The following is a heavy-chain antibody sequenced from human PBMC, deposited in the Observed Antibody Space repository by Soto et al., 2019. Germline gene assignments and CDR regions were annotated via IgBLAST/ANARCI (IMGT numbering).Heavy chain of an antibody. CDR1: GYTFTSYG. D-gene: IGHD3-3*01. V-gene: IGHV1-18*01. CDR3: ARRNYDFWSGSFDP. J-gene: IGHJ5*02. Sequence: ASVKVSCKASGYTFTSYGISWVRQAPGQGLEWMGWISAYNGNTNYAQKLQGRVTMTTDTSTSTAYMELRSLRSDDTAVYYCARRNYDFWSGSFDPWGQGTLVTVSS. CDR2: ISAYNGNT.